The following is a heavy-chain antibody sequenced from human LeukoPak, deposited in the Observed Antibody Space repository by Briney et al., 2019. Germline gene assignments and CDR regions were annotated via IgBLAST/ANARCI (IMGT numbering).Heavy chain of an antibody. CDR3: ARVSWITGTTAY. CDR2: IIPIFGTA. CDR1: GGTFSSYA. D-gene: IGHD1-7*01. V-gene: IGHV1-69*05. J-gene: IGHJ4*02. Sequence: SVKVSCKASGGTFSSYAISWVRQAPGQGLEWMGGIIPIFGTAHYAQKFQGRVTITTDESTSTAYMELSSLRSEDTAVYYCARVSWITGTTAYWGQGTLVTVSS.